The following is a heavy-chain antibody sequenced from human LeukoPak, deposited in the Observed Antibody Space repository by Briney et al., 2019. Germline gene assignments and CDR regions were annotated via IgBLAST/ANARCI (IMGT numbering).Heavy chain of an antibody. Sequence: ASVKVSCKASGHTFTSYAMHWVRQAPGQRLEWMGWINAGNGNTKYSQKFQGRVTITRDTSASTAYMELSSLRSEDTAVYYCARMVVSAMVRGVIPYNWFDPWGQGTLVTVSS. CDR1: GHTFTSYA. D-gene: IGHD3-10*01. CDR3: ARMVVSAMVRGVIPYNWFDP. V-gene: IGHV1-3*01. J-gene: IGHJ5*02. CDR2: INAGNGNT.